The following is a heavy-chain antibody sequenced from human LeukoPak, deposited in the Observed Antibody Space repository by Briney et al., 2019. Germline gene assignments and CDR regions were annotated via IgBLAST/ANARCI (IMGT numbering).Heavy chain of an antibody. V-gene: IGHV3-74*01. D-gene: IGHD2-8*01. Sequence: GGSLRLPCAASGFTFSTSWMHWVRQAPGKGLVWVSRINSDGGGTNYADSVKGRFTISRDNARHTLYLRMNSLRAEDTAVYYCARPYVSTRNVFAVWGQGTVVTVSS. CDR2: INSDGGGT. CDR3: ARPYVSTRNVFAV. J-gene: IGHJ3*01. CDR1: GFTFSTSW.